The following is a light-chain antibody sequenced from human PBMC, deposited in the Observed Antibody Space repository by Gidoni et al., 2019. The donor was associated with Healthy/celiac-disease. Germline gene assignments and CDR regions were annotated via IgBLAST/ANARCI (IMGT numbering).Light chain of an antibody. V-gene: IGKV1-39*01. CDR2: AAS. CDR1: QSISSY. CDR3: QQSYSTPTAT. Sequence: DIQMTQSPSSLSASVGDRVTITCRASQSISSYLNWYQQKPGKAPKLLIYAASSMQSGVPSRFSGSGSGTDFTLTISRLQPEDFATYYCQQSYSTPTATFGGGTKVEIK. J-gene: IGKJ4*01.